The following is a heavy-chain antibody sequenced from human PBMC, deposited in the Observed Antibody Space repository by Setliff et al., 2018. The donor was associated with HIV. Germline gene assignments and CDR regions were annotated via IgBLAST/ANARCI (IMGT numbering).Heavy chain of an antibody. D-gene: IGHD6-6*01. V-gene: IGHV1-69*05. CDR2: IIPIFPTT. Sequence: SVKVSCKASGGTFSSYAISWVRQAPGQGLEWMGRIIPIFPTTNFAQKFQGRVKITTDESTSTAYMELSSLRSEDTAVYYCARVYEYSDSFPPAGWFDPWGQGTLVTVSS. CDR1: GGTFSSYA. J-gene: IGHJ5*02. CDR3: ARVYEYSDSFPPAGWFDP.